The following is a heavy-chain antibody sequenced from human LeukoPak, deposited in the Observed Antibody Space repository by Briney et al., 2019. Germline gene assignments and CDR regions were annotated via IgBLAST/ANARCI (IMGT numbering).Heavy chain of an antibody. CDR1: GFTFSSDA. CDR3: AKSINGSRTGSDY. D-gene: IGHD5-24*01. J-gene: IGHJ4*02. CDR2: VSRSGGST. V-gene: IGHV3-23*01. Sequence: GGSLRLSCEASGFTFSSDAMSWVRQAPGKGLEWVSAVSRSGGSTYYADPVKGRFTISRDNSKNTLYLQMNSLRAEDTAVYYCAKSINGSRTGSDYWGQGTLVTVSS.